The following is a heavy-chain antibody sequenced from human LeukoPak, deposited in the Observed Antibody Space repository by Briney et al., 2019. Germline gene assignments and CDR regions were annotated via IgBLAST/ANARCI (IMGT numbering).Heavy chain of an antibody. CDR1: GGSISSYY. Sequence: SETLSLTCTVSGGSISSYYWSWIRQPPGKGLEWIGYIYYSGSTNYNPSLKSRVTISVDTSKNQFSLKLSSVTAADTAVYYCARENGYGDYAFDYWGQGTLVTVSS. V-gene: IGHV4-59*01. D-gene: IGHD4-17*01. CDR2: IYYSGST. CDR3: ARENGYGDYAFDY. J-gene: IGHJ4*02.